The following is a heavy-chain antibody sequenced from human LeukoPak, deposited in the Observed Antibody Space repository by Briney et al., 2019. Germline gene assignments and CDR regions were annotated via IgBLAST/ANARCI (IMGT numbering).Heavy chain of an antibody. J-gene: IGHJ4*02. V-gene: IGHV4-34*01. CDR3: ARVSGVAGTIRLGY. D-gene: IGHD6-19*01. Sequence: PSETLSLTCAVYGGSFSGYYWSCIRQPPGKGLEWIVEINHSGSTNYNPSLKSRVTISVDTSKNQFSLKLSSVTAADTTVYYCARVSGVAGTIRLGYWGQGTLVTVSS. CDR2: INHSGST. CDR1: GGSFSGYY.